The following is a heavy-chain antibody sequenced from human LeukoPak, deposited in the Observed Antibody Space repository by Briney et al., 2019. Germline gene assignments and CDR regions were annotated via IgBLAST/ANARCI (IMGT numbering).Heavy chain of an antibody. CDR1: GFTVSSNY. V-gene: IGHV3-53*01. CDR2: IYSGGST. CDR3: ARQCQGEYGSGWYVHEY. Sequence: GGSLRLSCAASGFTVSSNYMSWVRQAPGKGLEWVSVIYSGGSTYYADSVKGRFTISRDNSKNTLYLQMNSLRAEDTAVYYCARQCQGEYGSGWYVHEYWGQGTLVSVSS. J-gene: IGHJ4*02. D-gene: IGHD6-19*01.